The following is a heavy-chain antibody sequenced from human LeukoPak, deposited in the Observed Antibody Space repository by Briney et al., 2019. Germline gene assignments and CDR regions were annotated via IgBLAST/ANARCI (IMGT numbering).Heavy chain of an antibody. Sequence: PSETLSLTCTVSGGSISSHYWSWIRQPPGKGLEWIGYIYYSGSTNYNPSLKSRVTISVDTSKNQFSLKLSSVTAADTAVYYCARDYVGIGFDYWGQGTPVTVSS. CDR3: ARDYVGIGFDY. V-gene: IGHV4-59*11. J-gene: IGHJ4*02. CDR2: IYYSGST. CDR1: GGSISSHY. D-gene: IGHD2-15*01.